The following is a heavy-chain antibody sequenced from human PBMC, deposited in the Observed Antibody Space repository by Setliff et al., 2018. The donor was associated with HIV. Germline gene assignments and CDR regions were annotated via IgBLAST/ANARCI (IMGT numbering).Heavy chain of an antibody. D-gene: IGHD3-10*01. V-gene: IGHV4-34*01. CDR3: ARGRITLVRGVTNPYYDYYMDA. CDR1: GGSFSDYY. J-gene: IGHJ6*03. CDR2: INHSGST. Sequence: SETLSLTCAVYGGSFSDYYWSWIRQPPGKGLEWIGEINHSGSTNYNPSLKSRVTISVDTSKNQFSLKVNSVTAADTAVYYCARGRITLVRGVTNPYYDYYMDAWGKGTTVTVSS.